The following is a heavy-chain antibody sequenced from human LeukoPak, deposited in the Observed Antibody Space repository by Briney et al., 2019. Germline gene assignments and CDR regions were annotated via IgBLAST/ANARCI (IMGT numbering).Heavy chain of an antibody. V-gene: IGHV4-39*07. Sequence: PSETLSLTCTVSGGSISSSSYYWGWIRQPPGKGLERIGSIYYSGSTYYNPSLKSRVTISVDTSKNRFSLKLSSVTAADTAVYYFARAVIVVVPAATLYMDVWGKGTTVTVSS. CDR3: ARAVIVVVPAATLYMDV. D-gene: IGHD2-2*01. CDR2: IYYSGST. CDR1: GGSISSSSYY. J-gene: IGHJ6*03.